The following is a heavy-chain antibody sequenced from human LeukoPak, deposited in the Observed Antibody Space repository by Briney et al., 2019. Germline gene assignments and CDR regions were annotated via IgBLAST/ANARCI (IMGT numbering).Heavy chain of an antibody. Sequence: PGGSLRLSCAASGFTFSSYAMSWVRQAPGKGLEWVSGISGSGGSTYYAESVKGRFTISRDNSKNTLYLQMNGLRAEDTAVYYCAKDGFTTMCNAFQHWGQGTLPTVSS. CDR3: AKDGFTTMCNAFQH. J-gene: IGHJ1*01. CDR1: GFTFSSYA. CDR2: ISGSGGST. V-gene: IGHV3-23*01. D-gene: IGHD3-22*01.